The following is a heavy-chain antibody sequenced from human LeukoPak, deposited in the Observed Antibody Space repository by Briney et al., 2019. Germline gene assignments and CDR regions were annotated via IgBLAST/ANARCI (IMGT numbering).Heavy chain of an antibody. CDR3: ARDPSNSGYDYLYYFDY. V-gene: IGHV1-2*02. Sequence: ASVKVSCKASGYTFTSYYMHWVRQAPGQGLEWMGWINPDNGGTSYAQKFQGRVTMTRDMSISTAYMELSRLRSDDTAVYYCARDPSNSGYDYLYYFDYRGQGTLVTVSS. CDR2: INPDNGGT. D-gene: IGHD5-12*01. CDR1: GYTFTSYY. J-gene: IGHJ4*02.